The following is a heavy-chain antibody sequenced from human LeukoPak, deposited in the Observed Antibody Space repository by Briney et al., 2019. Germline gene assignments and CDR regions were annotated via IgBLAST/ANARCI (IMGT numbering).Heavy chain of an antibody. V-gene: IGHV1-8*02. J-gene: IGHJ4*02. CDR3: AVTLPYYFDY. CDR2: MNPNSGNT. D-gene: IGHD2-15*01. CDR1: GYTFTSYD. Sequence: ASVKVSCKASGYTFTSYDINWVRQATGQGLEWMGWMNPNSGNTGYARKFQGRVTMTRNTSISTAYMELSSLRSEDTAVYYCAVTLPYYFDYWGQGTLVTVSS.